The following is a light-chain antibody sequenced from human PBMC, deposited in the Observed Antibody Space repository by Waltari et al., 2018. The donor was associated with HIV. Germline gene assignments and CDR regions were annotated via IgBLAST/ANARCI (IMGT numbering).Light chain of an antibody. V-gene: IGKV1-9*01. Sequence: DIQLTQSPSFLSASVGDRVTITCRASQGIRSYLAWYQQKAGKAPKLLIYGASTLQSGVPSRFSGSGSGTEFTLTISSLQPEDFATYYCQQLNTYPGFIFGPGTKVDIK. CDR3: QQLNTYPGFI. J-gene: IGKJ3*01. CDR1: QGIRSY. CDR2: GAS.